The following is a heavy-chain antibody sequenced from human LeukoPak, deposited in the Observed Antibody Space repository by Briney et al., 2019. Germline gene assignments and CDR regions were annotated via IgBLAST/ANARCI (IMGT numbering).Heavy chain of an antibody. J-gene: IGHJ4*02. D-gene: IGHD2-2*01. CDR3: ARDQRRYCSSTSCYSFDY. V-gene: IGHV3-30*04. Sequence: GRSLRLSCAASGFTFSSYAMHWVRQAPGKGLEWVAFISYDGSNKYYADSVEGRLTISRDNSKNTLYLQMNSLRAEDTAVYYCARDQRRYCSSTSCYSFDYWGQGTLVTVSS. CDR2: ISYDGSNK. CDR1: GFTFSSYA.